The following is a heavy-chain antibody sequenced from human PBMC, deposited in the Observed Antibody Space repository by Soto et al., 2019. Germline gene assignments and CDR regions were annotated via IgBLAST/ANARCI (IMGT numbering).Heavy chain of an antibody. CDR1: GLIFSNYW. Sequence: GGSLRLSCPASGLIFSNYWMHWVRQAPEKRLVWVSRINGGGSSTTNADSVKGRFTISRDNAKNTLYLQMNSLRAEDTAVYYCVRAEQWREGFDGMDVWGQGATVTVSS. CDR3: VRAEQWREGFDGMDV. J-gene: IGHJ6*02. D-gene: IGHD6-19*01. CDR2: INGGGSST. V-gene: IGHV3-74*03.